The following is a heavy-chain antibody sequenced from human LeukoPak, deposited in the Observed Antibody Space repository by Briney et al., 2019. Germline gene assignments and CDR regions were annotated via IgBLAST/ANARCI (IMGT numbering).Heavy chain of an antibody. CDR1: GGSISSHY. J-gene: IGHJ6*03. V-gene: IGHV4-59*11. Sequence: SETLSLTCTVSGGSISSHYWSWIRQPPGKGLEWIGYIYYSGSTNYNPSLKSRVTISVDTSKNQFSLKLSSVTAADTAVYYCARDLAVAAAGTYYYYMDVWGKGTTVTVSS. CDR3: ARDLAVAAAGTYYYYMDV. CDR2: IYYSGST. D-gene: IGHD6-13*01.